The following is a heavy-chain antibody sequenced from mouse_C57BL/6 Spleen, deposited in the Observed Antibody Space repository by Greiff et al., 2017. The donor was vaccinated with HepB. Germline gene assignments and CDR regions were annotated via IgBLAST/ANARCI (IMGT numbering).Heavy chain of an antibody. V-gene: IGHV1-52*01. CDR3: ARDGYAMDY. D-gene: IGHD2-3*01. CDR2: IDPSDSET. Sequence: VKLQQPGAELVRPGSSVKLSCKASGYTFTSYWMHWVKQRPIQGLEWIGNIDPSDSETHYNQKFKDKATFTVDKSSSTAYMQISSLTSEDSAVYYCARDGYAMDYWGQGTSVTVSS. J-gene: IGHJ4*01. CDR1: GYTFTSYW.